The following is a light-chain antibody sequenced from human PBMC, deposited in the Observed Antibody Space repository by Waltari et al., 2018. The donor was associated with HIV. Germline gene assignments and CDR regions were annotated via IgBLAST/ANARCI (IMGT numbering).Light chain of an antibody. CDR3: CSYAGSYTWV. Sequence: QSALTQPRSVSGSPGQSVTISCTGTSSDVGGYNYVSWDQQHPGKAPKLMIYDVSQRPSGVADRFSGSKSGNTASLTISGLQAEDEADYYCCSYAGSYTWVFGGGTKLTVL. CDR1: SSDVGGYNY. J-gene: IGLJ3*02. CDR2: DVS. V-gene: IGLV2-11*01.